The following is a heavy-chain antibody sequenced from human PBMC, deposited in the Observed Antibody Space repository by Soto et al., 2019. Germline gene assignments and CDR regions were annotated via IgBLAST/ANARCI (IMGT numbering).Heavy chain of an antibody. Sequence: SETLSLTCTVSGGSISSGGYYWSWIRQHPGKGLEWIGYIYYSGSTYYNPSLKSRVTISVDTSKNQFSLKLSSVTAADTAMYYCARGWPKGSSSTYYFDYWGQGTLVTVSS. CDR1: GGSISSGGYY. D-gene: IGHD6-6*01. CDR2: IYYSGST. V-gene: IGHV4-31*03. CDR3: ARGWPKGSSSTYYFDY. J-gene: IGHJ4*02.